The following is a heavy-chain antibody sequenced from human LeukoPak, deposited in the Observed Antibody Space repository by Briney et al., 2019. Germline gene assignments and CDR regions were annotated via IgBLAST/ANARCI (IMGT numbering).Heavy chain of an antibody. CDR3: ARDPIAAAGTIDY. Sequence: PSETLSLTCTVSGYSISSGYYWGWIRQPPGKGLEWIGSIYHSGSTYYNPSLKSRVTISVDTSKNQFSLKLSSVTAADTAVYYCARDPIAAAGTIDYWGQGTLVTVSS. D-gene: IGHD6-13*01. J-gene: IGHJ4*02. CDR1: GYSISSGYY. CDR2: IYHSGST. V-gene: IGHV4-38-2*02.